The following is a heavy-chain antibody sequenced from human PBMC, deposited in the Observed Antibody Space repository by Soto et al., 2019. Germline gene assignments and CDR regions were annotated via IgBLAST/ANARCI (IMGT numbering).Heavy chain of an antibody. CDR3: ARHLNRPFFGYKLLNFDY. V-gene: IGHV4-39*01. CDR1: GGSISSSSYY. J-gene: IGHJ4*02. D-gene: IGHD1-20*01. Sequence: SETLSLTCTVSGGSISSSSYYWGWIRQPPGKGLEWIGSIYYSGSTYYNPSLKSRVTISVDTSKNQFSLKLSSVTAADTAVYYCARHLNRPFFGYKLLNFDYWGQGTLVTVSS. CDR2: IYYSGST.